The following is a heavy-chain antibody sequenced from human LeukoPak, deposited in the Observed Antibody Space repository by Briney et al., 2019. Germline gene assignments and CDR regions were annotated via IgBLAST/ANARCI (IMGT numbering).Heavy chain of an antibody. CDR3: AELGITMIGGV. V-gene: IGHV3-11*04. CDR2: ISSSGSTI. CDR1: GFTFSDFW. Sequence: GGSLRLSCAASGFTFSDFWMSWVRQAPGKGLEWVSYISSSGSTIYYADSVKGRFTISRDNAKNSLYLQMNSLRAEDTAVYYCAELGITMIGGVWGKGTTVTISS. J-gene: IGHJ6*04. D-gene: IGHD3-10*02.